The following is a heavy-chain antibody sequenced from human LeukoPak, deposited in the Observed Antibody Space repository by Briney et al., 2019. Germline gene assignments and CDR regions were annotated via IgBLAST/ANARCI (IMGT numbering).Heavy chain of an antibody. CDR2: ISYDGSNK. J-gene: IGHJ4*02. D-gene: IGHD5-18*01. Sequence: GGSLRLSCAASGFTFSSYAMHWVRQAPGKRLEWVAVISYDGSNKYYADSVKGRFTISRDNSKNTLYLQMNSLRAEDTAVYYCAKDFRVAMAPAYFDYWGQGTLVTVSS. CDR3: AKDFRVAMAPAYFDY. CDR1: GFTFSSYA. V-gene: IGHV3-30*04.